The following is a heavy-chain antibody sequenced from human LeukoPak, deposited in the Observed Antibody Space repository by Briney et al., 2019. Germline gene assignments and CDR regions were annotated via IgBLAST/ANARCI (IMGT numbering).Heavy chain of an antibody. J-gene: IGHJ4*02. CDR3: ARQGGYSGYELDC. CDR2: IYYSGST. V-gene: IGHV4-39*01. D-gene: IGHD5-12*01. Sequence: PSETLSLTCTVSGGSISSSTYYWGWIRQPPGKGLEWIGSIYYSGSTYYNPSLKSRVTISVDASKNQFSLKLSSVTAADTAMYYCARQGGYSGYELDCWGQGTLVTVSS. CDR1: GGSISSSTYY.